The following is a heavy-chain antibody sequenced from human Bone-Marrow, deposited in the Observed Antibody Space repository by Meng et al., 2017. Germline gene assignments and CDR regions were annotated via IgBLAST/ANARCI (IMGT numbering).Heavy chain of an antibody. CDR2: IYPGDSDT. CDR3: ARQSYYDSSGYYYLF. CDR1: GYSFTSYW. J-gene: IGHJ4*02. D-gene: IGHD3-22*01. Sequence: KCSRKGSGYSFTSYWIGWVRQMPGKGLEWMGIIYPGDSDTRYSPSFQGQVTISADKSISTAYLQWSSLKASDTAMYYCARQSYYDSSGYYYLFWGQGTLVTVSS. V-gene: IGHV5-51*01.